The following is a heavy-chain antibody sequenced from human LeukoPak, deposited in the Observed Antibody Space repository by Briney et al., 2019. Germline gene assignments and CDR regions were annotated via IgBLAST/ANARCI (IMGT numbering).Heavy chain of an antibody. D-gene: IGHD1-26*01. CDR3: ARARGSYSIEGYYFDY. V-gene: IGHV1-69*13. Sequence: SVKVSCTASGGTFSSYAISWVRQAPGQGLEWMGGIIPIFGTANYAQKFQGRVTITADESTSTAYMELSSLRSEDTAVYYCARARGSYSIEGYYFDYWGQGTLVTVSS. J-gene: IGHJ4*02. CDR1: GGTFSSYA. CDR2: IIPIFGTA.